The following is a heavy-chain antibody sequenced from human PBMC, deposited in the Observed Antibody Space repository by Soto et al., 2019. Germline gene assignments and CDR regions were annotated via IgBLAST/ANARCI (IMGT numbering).Heavy chain of an antibody. J-gene: IGHJ6*02. CDR3: AKEWNYYGSAKNRQSYGMDV. D-gene: IGHD3-10*01. Sequence: GGSLRLSCVASGFTFNAYTMGWVRQAPGRGLEWVSVISAGGENTYSADSVRGRFAISRDNSMNTVYLQMDTLRAEDTAVYYCAKEWNYYGSAKNRQSYGMDVWGQGTTVTVSS. CDR1: GFTFNAYT. V-gene: IGHV3-23*01. CDR2: ISAGGENT.